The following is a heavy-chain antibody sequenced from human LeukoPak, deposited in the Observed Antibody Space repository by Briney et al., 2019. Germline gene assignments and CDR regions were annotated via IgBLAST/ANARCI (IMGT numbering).Heavy chain of an antibody. Sequence: GGSLRLSCAASGFTFSSYAMSWVRQAPGKGLEWVSAISGSGGSTYYADSVKGRFTISRDNSKNTLYLQMNSLRAEDTAVYYCAKVGEHAAAGPSGFDYWGQGTLVTVSS. CDR2: ISGSGGST. CDR3: AKVGEHAAAGPSGFDY. CDR1: GFTFSSYA. D-gene: IGHD6-13*01. J-gene: IGHJ4*02. V-gene: IGHV3-23*01.